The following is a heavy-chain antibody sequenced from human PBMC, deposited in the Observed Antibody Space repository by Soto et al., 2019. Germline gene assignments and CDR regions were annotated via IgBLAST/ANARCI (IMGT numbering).Heavy chain of an antibody. V-gene: IGHV3-11*04. CDR3: ARVAYSNGWILDY. D-gene: IGHD6-19*01. J-gene: IGHJ4*02. Sequence: PGGSLRLSCAASGFTFSDYYMSWIRQAPGKGLEWVSYISSSGSTIYYADSVKGRFTISRDNTKNSLYLQMNSLRGEDTAVYFCARVAYSNGWILDYWGQGTLVTVSS. CDR1: GFTFSDYY. CDR2: ISSSGSTI.